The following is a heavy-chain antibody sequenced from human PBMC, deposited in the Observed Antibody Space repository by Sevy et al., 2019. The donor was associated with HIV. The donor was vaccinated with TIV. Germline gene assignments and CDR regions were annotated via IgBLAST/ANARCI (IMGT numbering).Heavy chain of an antibody. Sequence: SETLSLTCTVSGGSITSLYWNWIWQPPGKGLEWIANIYSNGHINYNPSLKSRVTLSLDTSKNQFSLRMSSVTAADTAMYYCAGENAWGRGYSWGQGTLVTVSS. V-gene: IGHV4-59*08. D-gene: IGHD1-26*01. J-gene: IGHJ4*02. CDR3: AGENAWGRGYS. CDR1: GGSITSLY. CDR2: IYSNGHI.